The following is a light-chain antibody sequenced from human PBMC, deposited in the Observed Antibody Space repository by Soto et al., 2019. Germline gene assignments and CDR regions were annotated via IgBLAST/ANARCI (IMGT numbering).Light chain of an antibody. CDR2: DAS. CDR1: QSISTW. Sequence: DIQMTQSPSTVSASVGDGVTITCRASQSISTWLAWYQQKPGKAPKLLIYDASSLASGVPSRFSGGGSGTEFTLTISNLQPDDFGTYYCHQYKSYTPYTIGQGTKVEIK. CDR3: HQYKSYTPYT. J-gene: IGKJ2*01. V-gene: IGKV1-5*01.